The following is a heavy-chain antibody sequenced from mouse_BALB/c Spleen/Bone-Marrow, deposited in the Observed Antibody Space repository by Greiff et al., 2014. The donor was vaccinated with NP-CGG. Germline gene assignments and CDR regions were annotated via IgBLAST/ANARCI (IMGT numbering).Heavy chain of an antibody. V-gene: IGHV1S132*01. D-gene: IGHD1-1*01. J-gene: IGHJ1*01. CDR3: AGEDSRRRGYCDV. CDR1: GYTFTSYW. CDR2: IFPGTGTT. Sequence: QVQLQQSGAELVKPGASVKLSCKTSGYTFTSYWIQWVKQRPGQGLGWIGEIFPGTGTTYYNEKFKGKATLTIDTSSSTAYMQLSRRTSGHFAFYLCAGEDSRRRGYCDVGGEGTT.